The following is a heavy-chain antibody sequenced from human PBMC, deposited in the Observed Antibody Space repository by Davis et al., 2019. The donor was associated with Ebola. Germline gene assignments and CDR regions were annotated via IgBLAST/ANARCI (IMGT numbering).Heavy chain of an antibody. V-gene: IGHV3-21*01. CDR3: ARDNAFTIYSGSYRLDRNWYFDL. J-gene: IGHJ2*01. CDR2: ISSSSSYI. D-gene: IGHD1-26*01. Sequence: PGGSLRLSCAASGFTFSTFSMNWVRQAPGKGLEWVSSISSSSSYIYYADSVKGRFTISRDNAKNSLYLQMNSLRAEDTAVYYCARDNAFTIYSGSYRLDRNWYFDLWGRGTLVTVSS. CDR1: GFTFSTFS.